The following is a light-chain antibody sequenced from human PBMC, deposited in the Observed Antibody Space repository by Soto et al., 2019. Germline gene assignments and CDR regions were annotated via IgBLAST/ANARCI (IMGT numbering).Light chain of an antibody. CDR3: QQYNNWPRT. CDR1: QSVSSN. J-gene: IGKJ2*01. Sequence: EIVMTQSPATLSVSPGERATLSCRASQSVSSNLAWYQQKPGQAPRLLIYGASTRATGIPARFSGSGSGTEITLTISGLQSEDFAVYYCQQYNNWPRTFGQGTKLEIK. CDR2: GAS. V-gene: IGKV3-15*01.